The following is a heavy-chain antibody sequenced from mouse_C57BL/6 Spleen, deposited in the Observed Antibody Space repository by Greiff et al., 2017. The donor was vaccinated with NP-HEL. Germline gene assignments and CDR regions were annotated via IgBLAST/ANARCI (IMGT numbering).Heavy chain of an antibody. Sequence: QVQLKQSGPELVKPGASVKISCKASGYAFSSSWMNWVKQRPGRGLEWIGRIYPGDGDTTYNGKFKGKATLTADKSSSTAYMQLSSLTSEDSAVYFCARRGAGTDYAMDYWGQGTSVTVSS. CDR3: ARRGAGTDYAMDY. D-gene: IGHD4-1*01. CDR2: IYPGDGDT. J-gene: IGHJ4*01. V-gene: IGHV1-82*01. CDR1: GYAFSSSW.